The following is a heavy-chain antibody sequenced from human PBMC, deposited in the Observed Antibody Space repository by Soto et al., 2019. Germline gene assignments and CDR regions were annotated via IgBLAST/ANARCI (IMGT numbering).Heavy chain of an antibody. Sequence: QVQLQESGPGLVKPSQTLSLTCTVSGGSISSGGYYWSWIRQHPGKGLEWIGYIYYSGSTYYNPYRKSRVTISVDTSKNPFSLKLSSVTAADTAVYYCARGGRRSPGMDVWGQGTTVTVSS. J-gene: IGHJ6*02. CDR1: GGSISSGGYY. CDR3: ARGGRRSPGMDV. V-gene: IGHV4-31*03. CDR2: IYYSGST.